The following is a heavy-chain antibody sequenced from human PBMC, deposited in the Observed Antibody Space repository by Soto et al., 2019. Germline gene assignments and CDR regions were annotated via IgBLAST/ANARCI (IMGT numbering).Heavy chain of an antibody. CDR2: IYYGEST. V-gene: IGHV4-59*01. CDR1: GGSISSYY. CDR3: ARGRGYCSDTSGYVYYYGMDV. J-gene: IGHJ6*02. D-gene: IGHD2-2*01. Sequence: SETLSLTCTVSGGSISSYYLTWIRQPPGKGLEWIGYIYYGESTNYNPSLKSRVRISVDTSKKQFSLRLSSVTAADTAVYYCARGRGYCSDTSGYVYYYGMDVWGQGTTVTVSS.